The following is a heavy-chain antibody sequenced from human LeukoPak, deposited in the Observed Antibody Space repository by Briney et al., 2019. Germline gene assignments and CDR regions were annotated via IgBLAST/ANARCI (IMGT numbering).Heavy chain of an antibody. Sequence: SETLSLTCTVSGGSISSYYWSWIRQPPGKGLEWIGYIYYSGTTYYNPSLKSRVTISVDRSKNQFSLKLSSVTAADTAVYYCASTLSGPNFDYWGQGTLVTVSS. D-gene: IGHD3-10*01. V-gene: IGHV4-59*12. J-gene: IGHJ4*02. CDR2: IYYSGTT. CDR1: GGSISSYY. CDR3: ASTLSGPNFDY.